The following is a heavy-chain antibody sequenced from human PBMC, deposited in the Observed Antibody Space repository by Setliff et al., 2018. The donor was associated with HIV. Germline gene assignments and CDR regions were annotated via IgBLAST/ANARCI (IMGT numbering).Heavy chain of an antibody. CDR3: AALPTTMIIVGSYES. CDR2: IYPDDSDT. CDR1: GDSFSNYW. V-gene: IGHV5-51*01. J-gene: IGHJ5*02. Sequence: GESLKISCKGSGDSFSNYWIAWVRQVHGKGLEWMGIIYPDDSDTRYSPSFQGHVTISADKSINTAYLQWSSLEASDTAVYYCAALPTTMIIVGSYESWGQGTLVTVSS. D-gene: IGHD3-22*01.